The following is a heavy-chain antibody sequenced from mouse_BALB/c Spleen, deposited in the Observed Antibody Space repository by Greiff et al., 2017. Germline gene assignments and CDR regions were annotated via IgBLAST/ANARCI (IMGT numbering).Heavy chain of an antibody. CDR3: TRPGNYEGFAY. D-gene: IGHD2-1*01. V-gene: IGHV1-15*01. CDR1: GYTFTDYE. CDR2: IDPETGGT. Sequence: QVQLKESGAELVRPGASVTLSCKASGYTFTDYEMHWVKQTPVHGLEWIGAIDPETGGTAYNQKFKGKATLTADKSSSTAYMELRSLTSEDSAVYYCTRPGNYEGFAYWGQGTLVTVSA. J-gene: IGHJ3*01.